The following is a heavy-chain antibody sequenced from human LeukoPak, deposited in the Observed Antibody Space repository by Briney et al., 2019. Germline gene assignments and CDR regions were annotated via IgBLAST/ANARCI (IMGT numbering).Heavy chain of an antibody. D-gene: IGHD2-15*01. CDR1: GYTFTSYY. V-gene: IGHV1-46*01. CDR3: ARDGFSAVWQGGWHAFDI. Sequence: GASVKVSCKASGYTFTSYYMHWVRQAPGQGLEWMGIINPTTGDTTYAQKFQGRLTMTRDMSTSTVYMELSSLTSEDTAVFYCARDGFSAVWQGGWHAFDIWGQGTVVTVSS. J-gene: IGHJ3*02. CDR2: INPTTGDT.